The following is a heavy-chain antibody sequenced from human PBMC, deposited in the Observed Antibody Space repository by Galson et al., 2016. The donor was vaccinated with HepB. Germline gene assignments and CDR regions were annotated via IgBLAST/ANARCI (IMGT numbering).Heavy chain of an antibody. V-gene: IGHV3-66*01. CDR1: GFTVSSNY. CDR3: ARGGRDTAMDYYYYGMDV. Sequence: SLRLSCAASGFTVSSNYMSWVRQAPGKGLEWVSVIYSGGSTYYADSVKGRFTISRDNSKNTLYLQSNSLRAEDTAVYYCARGGRDTAMDYYYYGMDVWGQGTTVTVSS. CDR2: IYSGGST. D-gene: IGHD5-18*01. J-gene: IGHJ6*02.